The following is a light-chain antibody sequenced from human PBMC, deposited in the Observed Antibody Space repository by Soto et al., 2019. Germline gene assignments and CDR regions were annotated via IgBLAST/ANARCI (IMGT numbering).Light chain of an antibody. V-gene: IGLV1-40*01. Sequence: QSVLTQPPSMSGAPGQRVTISCTGSSSDIGAGYDVHWYQQFPGTAPKLLIYSNINRPSGVPDRFSGSKSATSPSLAITGLQAEDEAYYYCQSYDSSLGGSKGVFGGGTKLTVL. J-gene: IGLJ3*02. CDR3: QSYDSSLGGSKGV. CDR1: SSDIGAGYD. CDR2: SNI.